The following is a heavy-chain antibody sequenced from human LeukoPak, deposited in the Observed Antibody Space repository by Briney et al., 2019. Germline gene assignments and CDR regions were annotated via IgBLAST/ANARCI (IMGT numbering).Heavy chain of an antibody. D-gene: IGHD2-2*01. CDR1: GFTFSNYW. J-gene: IGHJ4*02. CDR3: AGYCSSVSCRNIDY. V-gene: IGHV3-7*01. Sequence: GGSLRLSCVASGFTFSNYWMTWVRQAPGKGLEWVANIKQDGSEKYYVDSVKGRFTISRDNAKNSLYLQMNSLRAEDTAVYYCAGYCSSVSCRNIDYWGQGTLVTVSS. CDR2: IKQDGSEK.